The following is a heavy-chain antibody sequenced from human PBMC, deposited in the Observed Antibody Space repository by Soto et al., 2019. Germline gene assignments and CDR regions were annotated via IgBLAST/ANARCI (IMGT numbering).Heavy chain of an antibody. CDR2: INPANGVA. Sequence: QVHLVQSGAEVKKPGASMKVSCTASGYTLTSHHVHWVRQAPGRRLEWMGSINPANGVAQYTARFQGRVLMTRDPSTSTVYMELRGLTSEDTAIFYCARGGGVGLDGSAAFDIWGQGTMVTVSS. V-gene: IGHV1-46*01. J-gene: IGHJ3*02. D-gene: IGHD1-1*01. CDR3: ARGGGVGLDGSAAFDI. CDR1: GYTLTSHH.